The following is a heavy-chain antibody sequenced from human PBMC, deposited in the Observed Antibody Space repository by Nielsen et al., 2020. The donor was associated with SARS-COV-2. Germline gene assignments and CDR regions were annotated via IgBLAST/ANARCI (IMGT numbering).Heavy chain of an antibody. Sequence: LSLTCAASGFTFDDYGMSWVRQAPGKGLEWVSGINWNGGSTGYADSVKGRFTISRDNAKNSLYLQMNSLRAEDTALYYCARDGKAGSSFDYWGQGTLVTVSS. CDR2: INWNGGST. CDR1: GFTFDDYG. D-gene: IGHD6-19*01. J-gene: IGHJ4*02. V-gene: IGHV3-20*04. CDR3: ARDGKAGSSFDY.